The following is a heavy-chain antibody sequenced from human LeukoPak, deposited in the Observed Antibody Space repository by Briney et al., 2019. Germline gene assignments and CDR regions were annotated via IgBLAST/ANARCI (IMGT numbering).Heavy chain of an antibody. V-gene: IGHV1-2*02. CDR1: GYTFTGYY. D-gene: IGHD6-6*01. J-gene: IGHJ4*02. CDR3: ARVPRIAARPPYSDY. Sequence: ASVKVSCKASGYTFTGYYMHWVRQAPGQGFEWMGWINPNSGGTNYAQKFQGRVTMTRDTSISTAYVELSRLRSDDTAVYYCARVPRIAARPPYSDYWGQGTLVTVSS. CDR2: INPNSGGT.